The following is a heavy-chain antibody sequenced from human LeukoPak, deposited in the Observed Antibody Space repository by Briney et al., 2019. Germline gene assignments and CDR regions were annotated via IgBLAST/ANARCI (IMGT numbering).Heavy chain of an antibody. J-gene: IGHJ1*01. V-gene: IGHV1-2*02. CDR3: ARVDRHSRGYYFRYFHH. CDR2: INPDIGGT. D-gene: IGHD3-22*01. Sequence: ASLKVSFKASVYIFTYYYIHWVRQAPGQGLEWMGWINPDIGGTDYAQKFQGRVTMTRDTSISTAYMELSSLRSDDTAVYYCARVDRHSRGYYFRYFHHWGQGTLVTVS. CDR1: VYIFTYYY.